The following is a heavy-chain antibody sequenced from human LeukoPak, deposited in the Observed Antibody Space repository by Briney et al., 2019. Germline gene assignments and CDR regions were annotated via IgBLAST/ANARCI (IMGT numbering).Heavy chain of an antibody. J-gene: IGHJ4*02. D-gene: IGHD6-19*01. Sequence: ASVKVSCKVSGYTLTELSMHWVRQSPGKGLEWMGGFDPEDGVTIYAQKFQGRVTMTEDTSTDTAYMELSSLRSEDTAVYYCATGQVDLAVAGLCDYWGQGTLVTVSS. V-gene: IGHV1-24*01. CDR2: FDPEDGVT. CDR3: ATGQVDLAVAGLCDY. CDR1: GYTLTELS.